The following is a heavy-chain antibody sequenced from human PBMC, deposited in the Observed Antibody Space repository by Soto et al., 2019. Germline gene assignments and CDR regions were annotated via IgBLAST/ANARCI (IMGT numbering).Heavy chain of an antibody. CDR3: ARVGAEYSSSGDPNYGMDV. V-gene: IGHV4-34*01. J-gene: IGHJ6*02. CDR1: GGSFSGYY. D-gene: IGHD6-6*01. Sequence: PSETLSLTCAVYGGSFSGYYWSWIRQPPGKGLEWIGEINHSGSTNYNPSLKSRVTISVDTSKNQFSLKLSSVTAAGTAVYYCARVGAEYSSSGDPNYGMDVWGQGTTVTVSS. CDR2: INHSGST.